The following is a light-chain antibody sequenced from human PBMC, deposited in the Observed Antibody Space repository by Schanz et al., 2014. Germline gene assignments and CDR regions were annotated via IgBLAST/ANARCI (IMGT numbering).Light chain of an antibody. CDR1: DVGGYNY. Sequence: QSALTQPPSASGSPGQSVTISCTGTDVGGYNYVSWYQRHPGKAPKLMIYDVSKRPSGVPDRFSGSKSGTSASLAISGLQSEDEADYYCQSYDSSLSGSVFGGGTKLTVL. CDR3: QSYDSSLSGSV. V-gene: IGLV2-8*01. J-gene: IGLJ3*02. CDR2: DVS.